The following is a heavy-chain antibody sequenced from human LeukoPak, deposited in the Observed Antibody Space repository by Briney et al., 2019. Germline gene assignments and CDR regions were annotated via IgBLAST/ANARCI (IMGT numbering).Heavy chain of an antibody. CDR2: VGAAGTGI. CDR1: GFTFTSYA. CDR3: ARRDNSGRYSFDY. J-gene: IGHJ4*02. D-gene: IGHD6-19*01. V-gene: IGHV3-23*01. Sequence: PGGSLRLSCAASGFTFTSYAMSWVRQPPGKGLEWVSSVGAAGTGIYYADSVKGRFTISRDNSKYTVSLQMNSLRVDDTAVYFCARRDNSGRYSFDYWGQGALVTVSS.